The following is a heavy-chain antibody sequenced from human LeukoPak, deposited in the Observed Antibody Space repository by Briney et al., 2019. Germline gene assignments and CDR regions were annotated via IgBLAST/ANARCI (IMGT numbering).Heavy chain of an antibody. J-gene: IGHJ3*02. V-gene: IGHV4-59*08. CDR1: GGSISSYY. CDR2: IYYSGST. D-gene: IGHD3-22*01. CDR3: ARHSPEYYYDSSGYLLGAFDI. Sequence: PSETLSLTCTVSGGSISSYYWSWIRQPPGKGLEWIGYIYYSGSTNYNPSLKSRVTISVDTSKNQFFLKLSSVTAADTAVYYCARHSPEYYYDSSGYLLGAFDIWGQGTMVTVSS.